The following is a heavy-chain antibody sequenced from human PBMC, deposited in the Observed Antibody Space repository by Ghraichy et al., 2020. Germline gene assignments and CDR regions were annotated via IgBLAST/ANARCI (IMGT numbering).Heavy chain of an antibody. CDR2: IGGSGGST. Sequence: GGSLRLSCAASGFTFSSYAMSWVRQAPGKGLEWVSGIGGSGGSTYYADSVKGRFTISRDNSKNTLSLRMNSLRAEDTAVYYCAKDEYYYGSGTSGYWGQGTLVTVSS. D-gene: IGHD3-10*01. J-gene: IGHJ4*02. CDR1: GFTFSSYA. V-gene: IGHV3-23*01. CDR3: AKDEYYYGSGTSGY.